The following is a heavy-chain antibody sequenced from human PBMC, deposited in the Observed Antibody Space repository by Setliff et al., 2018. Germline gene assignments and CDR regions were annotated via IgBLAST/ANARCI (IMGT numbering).Heavy chain of an antibody. D-gene: IGHD1-26*01. Sequence: PSETLSLTCTVSGGSISSGGYYWSWIRQHPGKGLEWIGYIYYSGSTYYNPSLNSRVTISGDTSKNQFSLKLSSVTAADTAVYYCARDRRIVGARHAFDIWGQGTMVTVSS. J-gene: IGHJ3*02. CDR2: IYYSGST. V-gene: IGHV4-31*03. CDR3: ARDRRIVGARHAFDI. CDR1: GGSISSGGYY.